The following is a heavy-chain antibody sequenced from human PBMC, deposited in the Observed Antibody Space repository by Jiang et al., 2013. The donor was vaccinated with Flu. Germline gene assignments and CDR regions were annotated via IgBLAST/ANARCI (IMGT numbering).Heavy chain of an antibody. CDR3: ARGLAAAGIRGYFDY. D-gene: IGHD6-13*01. CDR2: ISYDGSNK. CDR1: GFTFSDYA. Sequence: RSLRLSCAASGFTFSDYAIHWVRQAPGKGLEWVAVISYDGSNKYYADSLKGRFTISRDNSKNTLYLQINSLRAADTAVYYCARGLAAAGIRGYFDYWGQGTLVTVSS. V-gene: IGHV3-30-3*01. J-gene: IGHJ4*02.